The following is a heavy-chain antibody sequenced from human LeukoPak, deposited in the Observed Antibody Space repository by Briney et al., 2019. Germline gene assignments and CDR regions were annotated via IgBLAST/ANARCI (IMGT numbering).Heavy chain of an antibody. CDR2: INHSGST. V-gene: IGHV4-34*01. D-gene: IGHD3-3*01. CDR1: GGSFSGYY. CDR3: ARVARFWSNQLASYYYYYMDV. Sequence: SETLSLTCAVYGGSFSGYYWSWICQPPGKGLEWIGEINHSGSTNYNPSLKSRVTISVDTSKNQFSLKLSSVTAADTAVYYCARVARFWSNQLASYYYYYMDVWGKGTTVTVSS. J-gene: IGHJ6*03.